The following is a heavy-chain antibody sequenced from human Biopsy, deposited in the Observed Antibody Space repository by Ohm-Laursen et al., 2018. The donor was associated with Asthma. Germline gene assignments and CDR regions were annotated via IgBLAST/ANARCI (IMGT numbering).Heavy chain of an antibody. D-gene: IGHD6-19*01. CDR1: GGTFSNFA. Sequence: GDSAKVSCKTPGGTFSNFAISWVRQAPGQGLEWLGGIMTVFGTTNYAQKFQGRVTITADESTSTAYMEVTSLRSEDTAIYYCARCQVGYSSGWSLLLKKIYYSGMDVWGQGNAVTVSS. CDR3: ARCQVGYSSGWSLLLKKIYYSGMDV. V-gene: IGHV1-69*13. CDR2: IMTVFGTT. J-gene: IGHJ6*02.